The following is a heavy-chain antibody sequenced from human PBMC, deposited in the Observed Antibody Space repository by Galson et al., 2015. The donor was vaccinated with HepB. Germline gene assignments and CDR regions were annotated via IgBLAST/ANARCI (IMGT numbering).Heavy chain of an antibody. J-gene: IGHJ5*02. D-gene: IGHD5-24*01. CDR3: AADPTKSGP. CDR1: GYTFNTYW. CDR2: IKEDGSEE. V-gene: IGHV3-7*01. Sequence: SLRLSCEASGYTFNTYWMSWVRQAPGKGLEWVAKIKEDGSEEYYRDSVRGRFTISRDTDKSLLYLAMHALTGEDTAVYYCAADPTKSGPWGQGTPVTVSS.